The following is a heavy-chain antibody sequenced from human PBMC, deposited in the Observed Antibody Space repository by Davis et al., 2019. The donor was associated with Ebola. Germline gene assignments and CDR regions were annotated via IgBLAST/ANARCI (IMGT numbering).Heavy chain of an antibody. CDR3: ARGWLQSGFDY. CDR1: GDSVSSNSPA. CDR2: TYYRSKWYN. Sequence: HSQTLSLTCAISGDSVSSNSPAWIWIRQSPSRGLEWLGRTYYRSKWYNDYAVSVKSRITINPDTSKNHFSLQLNSVTPEDTAVYYCARGWLQSGFDYWGQGTLVTVSS. V-gene: IGHV6-1*01. J-gene: IGHJ4*02. D-gene: IGHD5-24*01.